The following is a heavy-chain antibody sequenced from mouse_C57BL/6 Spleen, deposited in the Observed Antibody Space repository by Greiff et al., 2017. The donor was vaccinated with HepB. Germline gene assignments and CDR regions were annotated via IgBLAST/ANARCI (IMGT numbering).Heavy chain of an antibody. J-gene: IGHJ2*01. CDR3: TDGYYSDY. CDR1: GFTFSNYW. V-gene: IGHV6-3*01. Sequence: EVKVEESGGGLVQPGGSMKLSCVAPGFTFSNYWLNWVRQSPEKGLEWVAQIRLKSDNYATHYAESVKGRFTISRDDSKSSVYLQMNNLRAEDTGIYYCTDGYYSDYWGQGTTLTVSS. CDR2: IRLKSDNYAT. D-gene: IGHD2-2*01.